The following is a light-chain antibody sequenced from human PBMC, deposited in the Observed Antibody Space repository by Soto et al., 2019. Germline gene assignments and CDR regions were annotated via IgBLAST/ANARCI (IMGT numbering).Light chain of an antibody. CDR2: DAS. Sequence: EIVLTQSPATVSLSPGERATLSCRASQSVSTFLAWYQQKPGQAPRLLIYDASNRATGIPARFSGSGSGTDFILTISSLQSEDFAVYYCQQYNVWPLTFGGGTKVEFK. CDR1: QSVSTF. J-gene: IGKJ4*01. V-gene: IGKV3-11*01. CDR3: QQYNVWPLT.